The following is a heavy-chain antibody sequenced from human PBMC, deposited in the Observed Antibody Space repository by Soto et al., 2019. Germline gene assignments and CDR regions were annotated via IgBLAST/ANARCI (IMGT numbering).Heavy chain of an antibody. CDR1: GFTFSSYA. CDR2: ISASGGST. CDR3: AKAHGRYSPFDY. Sequence: EVQLLESGGGLVQPGGSLRLSCAASGFTFSSYAMSWVRQAPGKGLEWVSAISASGGSTYYADSVKGRFTISRDNSKNPLYLQMNSLRAEDTAVYYCAKAHGRYSPFDYWGQGTLVTVSS. V-gene: IGHV3-23*01. J-gene: IGHJ4*02. D-gene: IGHD1-1*01.